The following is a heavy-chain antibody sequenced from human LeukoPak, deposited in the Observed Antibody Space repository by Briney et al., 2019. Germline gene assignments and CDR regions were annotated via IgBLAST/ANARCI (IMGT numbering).Heavy chain of an antibody. J-gene: IGHJ4*02. CDR3: ARQRVYCGGDCYPNFDY. CDR2: IYYSGST. V-gene: IGHV4-39*01. Sequence: SETLSLTCTASGGSISSSSYYWGWIRQPPGKGLEWIGSIYYSGSTNYNPSLKSRVTISVDTSKNQFSLKLSSVTAADTAVYYCARQRVYCGGDCYPNFDYWGQGTLVTASS. D-gene: IGHD2-21*02. CDR1: GGSISSSSYY.